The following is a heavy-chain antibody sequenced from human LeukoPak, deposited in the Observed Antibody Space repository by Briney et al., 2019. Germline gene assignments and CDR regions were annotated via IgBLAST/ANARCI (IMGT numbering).Heavy chain of an antibody. D-gene: IGHD4-17*01. CDR3: ARLPLVTTNPDC. Sequence: SETLSLTCTVSGGSISSSSYYWGWIRQPPGKGLEWIGSFYYSGSTYYNPSPKSRVTISVDTSRNQFSLKLTSVTAADTAVYYCARLPLVTTNPDCWGQGTLVTVSS. V-gene: IGHV4-39*01. CDR2: FYYSGST. CDR1: GGSISSSSYY. J-gene: IGHJ4*02.